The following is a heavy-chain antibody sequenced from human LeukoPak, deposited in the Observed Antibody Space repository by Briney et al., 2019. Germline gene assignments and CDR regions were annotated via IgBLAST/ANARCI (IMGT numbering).Heavy chain of an antibody. D-gene: IGHD4-23*01. CDR2: ISASGSYT. CDR1: GFSLSSYA. V-gene: IGHV3-23*01. J-gene: IGHJ6*03. Sequence: GWSLTLSCPASGFSLSSYAMSWVRQPAGRGLEWVASISASGSYTYPADSGKGRFSISRNNSKNPMYLSTNKLIAEDPAVYFRAKPPHGGENYCYYMDVWGEGTTVTVSS. CDR3: AKPPHGGENYCYYMDV.